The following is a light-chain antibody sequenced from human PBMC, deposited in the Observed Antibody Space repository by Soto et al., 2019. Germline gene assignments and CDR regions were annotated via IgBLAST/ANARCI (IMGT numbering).Light chain of an antibody. V-gene: IGKV3-20*01. CDR3: QQYAGSRT. CDR2: GAS. Sequence: EIVLTQSPGTLSLSPGERATLSCRASQSVSSSYLARYQQKPGQAPRLLIYGASSRATGIPDRFSGSGSGTDFTLTISRLEPEDFAVYYCQQYAGSRTFGQGTKVEIK. CDR1: QSVSSSY. J-gene: IGKJ1*01.